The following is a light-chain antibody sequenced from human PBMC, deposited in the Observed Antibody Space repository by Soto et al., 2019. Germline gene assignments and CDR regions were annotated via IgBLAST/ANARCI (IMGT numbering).Light chain of an antibody. Sequence: DIQMTHSPSTLSASGGDRVTITCRASQTINSFLAWYQQTPGKAPKLLSYDASSLQSGVPSRFSGGGSGKEFTLTISRLQHDDFATFHCQQYYRYPWTFGQGTKVEIK. CDR1: QTINSF. V-gene: IGKV1-5*01. CDR3: QQYYRYPWT. J-gene: IGKJ1*01. CDR2: DAS.